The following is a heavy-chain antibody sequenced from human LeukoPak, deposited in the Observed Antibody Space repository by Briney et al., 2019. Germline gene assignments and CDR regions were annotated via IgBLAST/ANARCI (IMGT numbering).Heavy chain of an antibody. CDR1: GFTFSAYG. CDR3: VKTAYGDYGYFDY. Sequence: GGSLRLSCAASGFTFSAYGMNWVRQAPGKGLEWVSYISSSISTIYYADSVKGRFTISRDNAKNLLYLQMNSLRAEDTAVYYCVKTAYGDYGYFDYWGQGTLVTVSS. V-gene: IGHV3-48*04. CDR2: ISSSISTI. D-gene: IGHD4-17*01. J-gene: IGHJ4*02.